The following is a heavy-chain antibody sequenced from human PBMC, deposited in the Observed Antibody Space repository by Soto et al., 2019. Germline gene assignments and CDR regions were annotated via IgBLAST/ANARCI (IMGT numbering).Heavy chain of an antibody. CDR2: FDPEDGET. Sequence: SVKVSCKVSGYTLTELSMHWVRQAPGKGLEWMGGFDPEDGETIYAQKFQGRVTMTEDTSTDTAYMELSSLRSEDTAVYYCATVFYDFWSGYDAFDIWGQGTMVTVSS. V-gene: IGHV1-24*01. J-gene: IGHJ3*02. D-gene: IGHD3-3*01. CDR1: GYTLTELS. CDR3: ATVFYDFWSGYDAFDI.